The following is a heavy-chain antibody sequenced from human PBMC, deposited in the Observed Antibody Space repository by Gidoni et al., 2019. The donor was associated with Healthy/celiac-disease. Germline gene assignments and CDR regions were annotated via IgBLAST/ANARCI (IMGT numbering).Heavy chain of an antibody. CDR2: IDWDDDK. CDR1: GFSLSTSGMR. Sequence: QVTLKESGPALVKPTQTLTLTCTFSGFSLSTSGMRVSWIRQPPVKALEWLARIDWDDDKFYSTSLKTRLTISKDTSKNQVVLTMTNMDPVDTATYYCARMPRAVYGMDVWGQGTTVTVSS. V-gene: IGHV2-70*04. D-gene: IGHD6-19*01. J-gene: IGHJ6*02. CDR3: ARMPRAVYGMDV.